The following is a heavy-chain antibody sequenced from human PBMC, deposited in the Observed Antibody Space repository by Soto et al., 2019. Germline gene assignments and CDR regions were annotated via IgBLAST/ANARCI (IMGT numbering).Heavy chain of an antibody. CDR2: ASASGSGT. D-gene: IGHD2-21*01. J-gene: IGHJ4*02. Sequence: GGSLRLCCAASGFTFSDYAMAWVRQAPGKGLEWVSSASASGSGTYYADSVKGRFTISRDNSKNTLFLHMTNLRAGDTALYFCAKGRPGVAAAPDYWGQGTLVTVSS. V-gene: IGHV3-23*01. CDR3: AKGRPGVAAAPDY. CDR1: GFTFSDYA.